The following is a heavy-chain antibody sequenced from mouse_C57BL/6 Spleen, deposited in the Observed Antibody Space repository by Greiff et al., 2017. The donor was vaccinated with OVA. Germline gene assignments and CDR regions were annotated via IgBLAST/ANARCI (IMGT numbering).Heavy chain of an antibody. CDR2: IYPGSGST. V-gene: IGHV1-55*01. J-gene: IGHJ4*01. CDR3: ARGFGYYAMDY. Sequence: VQLQQPGAELVKPGASVKMSCKASGYTFTSYWITWVKQRPGQGLEWIGDIYPGSGSTNYNEKFKSKATLTVDTSSSTAYMELRSLTSEDTAVYYCARGFGYYAMDYWGQGTSVTVSS. CDR1: GYTFTSYW.